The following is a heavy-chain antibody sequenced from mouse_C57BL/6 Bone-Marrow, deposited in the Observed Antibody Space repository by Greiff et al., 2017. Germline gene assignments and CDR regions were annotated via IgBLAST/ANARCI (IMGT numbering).Heavy chain of an antibody. Sequence: EVQLQQSGTVLARPGASVKMSCKTSGYTFTSYWMHWVKQRPGQGLEWIGAIYPGNSDTSYNQKFKGKAKLTAVTSASTAYMELSSLTNEDSAVYYCTREAESGGRYWYFDVWGTGTTVTVSS. J-gene: IGHJ1*03. V-gene: IGHV1-5*01. CDR1: GYTFTSYW. CDR3: TREAESGGRYWYFDV. CDR2: IYPGNSDT. D-gene: IGHD1-1*01.